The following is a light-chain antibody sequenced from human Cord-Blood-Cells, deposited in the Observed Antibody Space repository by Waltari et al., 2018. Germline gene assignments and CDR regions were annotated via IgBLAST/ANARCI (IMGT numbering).Light chain of an antibody. J-gene: IGLJ2*01. CDR3: SSYAGSNNVV. CDR1: SSAVGGYTY. V-gene: IGLV2-8*01. CDR2: AVS. Sequence: QSALTQPPSASGSPGQSVTISCTGTSSAVGGYTYVSWYQQHPGKAPKPMIYAVSKRPSGVPDRFSGSKSGNTASLTVSGLQAEDEADYYCSSYAGSNNVVFGGGTKLTVL.